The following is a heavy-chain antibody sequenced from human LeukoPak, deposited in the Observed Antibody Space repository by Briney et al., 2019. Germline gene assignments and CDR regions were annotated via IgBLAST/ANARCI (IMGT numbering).Heavy chain of an antibody. V-gene: IGHV3-21*06. CDR1: GFTFSTYN. Sequence: TGGSLRLSCAASGFTFSTYNTNWVRQAPGKGLEWVSSITSGGGYTYYADSVKGRFTTSRDNAKNSLSLRLDSLRAEDTAVYYCARGHYDVLTSSYKWTPDYWGQGTLVTVSS. CDR3: ARGHYDVLTSSYKWTPDY. J-gene: IGHJ4*02. D-gene: IGHD3-9*01. CDR2: ITSGGGYT.